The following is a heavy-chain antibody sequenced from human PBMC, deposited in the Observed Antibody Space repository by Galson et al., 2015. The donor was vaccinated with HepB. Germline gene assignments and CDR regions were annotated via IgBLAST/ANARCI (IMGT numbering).Heavy chain of an antibody. D-gene: IGHD4-17*01. J-gene: IGHJ5*02. CDR2: IIPIFGTA. CDR1: GGTFSSYA. CDR3: ARPIDYGDYGRVGWFDP. V-gene: IGHV1-69*13. Sequence: SVKVSCKASGGTFSSYAISWVRQAPGQGLEWMGGIIPIFGTANYAQKFQGRVTITADESTSTAYMELSSLRSEDTAVYYCARPIDYGDYGRVGWFDPWGQGTLVTVSS.